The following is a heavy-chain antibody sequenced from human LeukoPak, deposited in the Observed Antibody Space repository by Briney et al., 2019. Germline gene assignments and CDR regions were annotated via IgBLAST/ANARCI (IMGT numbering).Heavy chain of an antibody. J-gene: IGHJ4*02. CDR3: AKEGDVVVTLSYYFDC. Sequence: GGSLRLSCAASGFTVTNNYMSWVRQAPGRGLEWVSSFSVSGGNTYYADSAKGRFTISRDNSKNMLYLQMNSLTAEDSAVYYCAKEGDVVVTLSYYFDCWGQGTLVTVSS. CDR2: FSVSGGNT. CDR1: GFTVTNNY. D-gene: IGHD3-22*01. V-gene: IGHV3-23*01.